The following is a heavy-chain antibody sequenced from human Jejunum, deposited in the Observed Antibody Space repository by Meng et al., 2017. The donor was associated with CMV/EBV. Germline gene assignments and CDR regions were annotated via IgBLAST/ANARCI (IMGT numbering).Heavy chain of an antibody. V-gene: IGHV3-53*01. CDR2: IYSGGST. J-gene: IGHJ4*02. CDR1: GCTVSTNY. CDR3: ARASGGSYLFDY. D-gene: IGHD1-26*01. Sequence: AASGCTVSTNYMSWVRQAPGKGLEWVSVIYSGGSTYYADSVKGRFTISRDNSKNTVYLQMNSLRAEDTAVYYCARASGGSYLFDYWGQGTLVTVSS.